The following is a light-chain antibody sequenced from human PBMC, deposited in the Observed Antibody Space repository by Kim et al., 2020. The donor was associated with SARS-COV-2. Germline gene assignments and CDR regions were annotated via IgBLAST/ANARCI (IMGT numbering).Light chain of an antibody. V-gene: IGKV3-15*01. CDR2: GAS. CDR1: QRVASN. J-gene: IGKJ1*01. CDR3: QQYNAWPRT. Sequence: EIVMTQSPGILSVSPGGRATLSCRASQRVASNLAWYQQRPGQAPRLLIFGASNRAAGVPARFSGSGSGTDFTLTINSLQSEDLAVYYCQQYNAWPRTFGQGTKVDIK.